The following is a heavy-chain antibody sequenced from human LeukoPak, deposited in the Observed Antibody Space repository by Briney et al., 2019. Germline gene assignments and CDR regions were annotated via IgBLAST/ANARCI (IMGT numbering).Heavy chain of an antibody. D-gene: IGHD6-19*01. Sequence: SETLSLTCTVSGGSISSSSYYWGWIRQPPGKGLEWIGSIYYSGSTYYNPSLKGRVTISVDTSKNQFSLKLSSVTAADTAVYYCARLPRSRSGWYPGWFDPWGQGTLVTVSS. J-gene: IGHJ5*02. CDR3: ARLPRSRSGWYPGWFDP. CDR2: IYYSGST. V-gene: IGHV4-39*01. CDR1: GGSISSSSYY.